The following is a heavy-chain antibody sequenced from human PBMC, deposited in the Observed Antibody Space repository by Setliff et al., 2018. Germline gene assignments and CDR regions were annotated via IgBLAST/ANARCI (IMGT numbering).Heavy chain of an antibody. D-gene: IGHD3-22*01. V-gene: IGHV4-34*01. Sequence: PSETLSLTCAVYGGSFSGYYWSWIRQPPGKGLEWIGEINHSGSTNYNPSLKSRVTISVDTSKNQFSLKLSSVTAADTAVYYCARSGYDSSGYYHWGQGTLVTVSS. CDR2: INHSGST. CDR1: GGSFSGYY. J-gene: IGHJ5*02. CDR3: ARSGYDSSGYYH.